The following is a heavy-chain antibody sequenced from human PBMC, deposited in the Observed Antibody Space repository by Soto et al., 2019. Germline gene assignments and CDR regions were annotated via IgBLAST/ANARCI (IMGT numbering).Heavy chain of an antibody. J-gene: IGHJ4*02. Sequence: SETLSLTCAVSGGSISSGGYSWSWIRQPPGKGLEWIGYIYHSGSTYYNPSLKSRVTISVDRSKNQFSLKLSTVTAADTAVYYCARGDSSGYYYSYYFDYWGQGTLVTVSS. D-gene: IGHD3-22*01. CDR3: ARGDSSGYYYSYYFDY. V-gene: IGHV4-30-2*01. CDR1: GGSISSGGYS. CDR2: IYHSGST.